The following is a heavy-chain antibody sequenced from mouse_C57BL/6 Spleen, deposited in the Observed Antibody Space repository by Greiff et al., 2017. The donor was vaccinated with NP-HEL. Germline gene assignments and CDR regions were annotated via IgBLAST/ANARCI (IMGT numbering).Heavy chain of an antibody. D-gene: IGHD3-3*01. CDR1: GYTFTSYW. CDR2: IYPGSGST. V-gene: IGHV1-55*01. CDR3: ARGGLWYVDV. Sequence: QVQLQQSGAELVKPGASVKMSCKASGYTFTSYWITWVKQRPGQGLEWIGDIYPGSGSTNYNEKFKSKATLTVDTSSSTAYMQLSSLTSEDSAVYYCARGGLWYVDVWGTGTTVTVSS. J-gene: IGHJ1*03.